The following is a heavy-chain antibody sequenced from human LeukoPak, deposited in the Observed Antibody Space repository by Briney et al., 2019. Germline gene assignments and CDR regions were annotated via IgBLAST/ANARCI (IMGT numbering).Heavy chain of an antibody. CDR3: ARLLVDSYGYWFDP. Sequence: PSETLSLTCTASGDSISSYYWSWIRQPPGKGLEWIGYIYYSGSTNYNPSLKSRVTISVDTSKNQFSLKLTSVTAADTAVYYCARLLVDSYGYWFDPWGQGTLVTVSS. V-gene: IGHV4-59*08. CDR2: IYYSGST. D-gene: IGHD5-18*01. J-gene: IGHJ5*02. CDR1: GDSISSYY.